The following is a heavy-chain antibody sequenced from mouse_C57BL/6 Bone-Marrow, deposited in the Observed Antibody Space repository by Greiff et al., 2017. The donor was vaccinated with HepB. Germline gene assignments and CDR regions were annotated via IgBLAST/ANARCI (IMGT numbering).Heavy chain of an antibody. CDR2: ISYDGSN. J-gene: IGHJ2*01. Sequence: EVQLQQSGPGLVKPSQSLSLTCSVTGYSITSGYYWNWIRQFPGNKLEWMGSISYDGSNNYNPSLKNRISITRDPSKNQFFLKLNSVTTEDTATYYCASRYYGSSYDYFDYWGQGTTLTVSS. CDR3: ASRYYGSSYDYFDY. V-gene: IGHV3-6*01. D-gene: IGHD1-1*01. CDR1: GYSITSGYY.